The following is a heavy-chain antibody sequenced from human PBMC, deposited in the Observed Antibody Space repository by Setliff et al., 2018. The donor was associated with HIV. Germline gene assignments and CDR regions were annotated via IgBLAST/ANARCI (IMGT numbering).Heavy chain of an antibody. Sequence: SGPTLVNPTETLTLTCAVSGFSLSNARMGVSWIRQPPGKALEWLAHIFSNDEKSYSTSLKSRLTTSKDTSKSQVVLTMTNMDPVDTATYYCAHACYYGSGVVSGYFDYWGQGTLVTVSS. J-gene: IGHJ4*02. CDR1: GFSLSNARMG. CDR2: IFSNDEK. D-gene: IGHD3-10*01. CDR3: AHACYYGSGVVSGYFDY. V-gene: IGHV2-26*01.